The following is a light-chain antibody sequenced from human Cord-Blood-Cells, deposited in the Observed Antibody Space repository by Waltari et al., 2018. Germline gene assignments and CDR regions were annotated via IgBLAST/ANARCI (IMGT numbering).Light chain of an antibody. CDR1: VLAKKY. Sequence: SYELTQPSSVSVSPGQTARITCSGDVLAKKYARWFQQKPGQAPVLVIYKDSERPSGIPGRCSGSSSGTTVTLTISGAQVEDEADYYCYSAADNNRVFGGGTKLTVL. V-gene: IGLV3-27*01. CDR2: KDS. J-gene: IGLJ2*01. CDR3: YSAADNNRV.